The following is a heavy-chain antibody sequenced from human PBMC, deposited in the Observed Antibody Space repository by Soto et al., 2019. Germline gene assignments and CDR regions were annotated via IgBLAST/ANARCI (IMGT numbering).Heavy chain of an antibody. Sequence: PGGSLRLSCAASGFTFSSYAMSWVRQAPGKGLEWVSAISGSGGSTYYADSVKGRFTISRDNSKNTLYLQMNSLRAEDTAVYYCAKSGCSGGSCPTYYYYYYGMDVWGQGTTVTVSS. D-gene: IGHD2-15*01. V-gene: IGHV3-23*01. CDR1: GFTFSSYA. CDR2: ISGSGGST. CDR3: AKSGCSGGSCPTYYYYYYGMDV. J-gene: IGHJ6*02.